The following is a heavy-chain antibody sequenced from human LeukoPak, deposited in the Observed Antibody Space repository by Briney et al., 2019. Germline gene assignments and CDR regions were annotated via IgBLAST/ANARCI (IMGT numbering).Heavy chain of an antibody. CDR3: ARHRRLRAKCYFDY. J-gene: IGHJ4*02. Sequence: SEALSLTCAVYGGSFSGYYWSWIRQPPGKGLEWLGEINHSGSTNYNPSLKSRVPISVDTSKNQFSLKLSSVTAADTAVYYCARHRRLRAKCYFDYWGQGTLVTVSS. V-gene: IGHV4-34*01. CDR2: INHSGST. D-gene: IGHD5-12*01. CDR1: GGSFSGYY.